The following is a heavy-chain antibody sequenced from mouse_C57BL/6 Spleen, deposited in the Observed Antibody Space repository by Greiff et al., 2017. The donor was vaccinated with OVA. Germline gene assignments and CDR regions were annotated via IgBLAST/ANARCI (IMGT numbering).Heavy chain of an antibody. V-gene: IGHV5-17*01. J-gene: IGHJ3*01. Sequence: EVHLVESGGGLVKPGGSLKLSCAASGFTFSDYGMHWVRQAPEKGLEWVAYISSGSSTIYYADTVKGRFTISRDNAKNTLFLQMTSLRSEDTAMYYCARTSYDYDRFAYWGQGTLVTVSA. CDR3: ARTSYDYDRFAY. CDR2: ISSGSSTI. D-gene: IGHD2-4*01. CDR1: GFTFSDYG.